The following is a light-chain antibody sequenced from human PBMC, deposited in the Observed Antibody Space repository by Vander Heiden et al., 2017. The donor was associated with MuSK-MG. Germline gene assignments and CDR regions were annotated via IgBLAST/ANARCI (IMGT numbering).Light chain of an antibody. J-gene: IGKJ4*01. CDR1: QSVSSSY. CDR3: QQYGSSPLT. V-gene: IGKV3-20*01. CDR2: GAS. Sequence: EMVLTRSPGTLSSSPGERATLSCRARQSVSSSYLAWYQHKPGQAPRLLIYGASSRATGIPDRFSGSGSGTDFTLTISRLEPEDFAVYYCQQYGSSPLTFGGGTKVEIK.